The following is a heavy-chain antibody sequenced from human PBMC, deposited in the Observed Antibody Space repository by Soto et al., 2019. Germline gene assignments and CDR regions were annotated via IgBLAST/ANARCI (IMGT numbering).Heavy chain of an antibody. Sequence: SETLSLTCTVSGASISSSSYYWGWIRQPPGKGLEWIGNIYYSGSTYYNPSLKSRVTISVDTSKNQFSLKLSSVTAADTAVYYCARVVVVAATSWFDPWGQGTLVTVSS. CDR1: GASISSSSYY. V-gene: IGHV4-39*07. D-gene: IGHD2-15*01. J-gene: IGHJ5*02. CDR3: ARVVVVAATSWFDP. CDR2: IYYSGST.